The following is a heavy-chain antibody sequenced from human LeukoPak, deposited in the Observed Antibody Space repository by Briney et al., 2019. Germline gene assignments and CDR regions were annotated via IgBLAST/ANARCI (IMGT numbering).Heavy chain of an antibody. CDR2: INPNSGGT. V-gene: IGHV1-2*02. CDR3: ARVSYYYDSSGSLGY. J-gene: IGHJ4*02. CDR1: GYTFTGYY. Sequence: ASVKVSCKASGYTFTGYYMHWVRQAPGQGLEWMGWINPNSGGTNYAQKFQGRVTMTRDTSISTAYMELSRLRSDDTAVYYCARVSYYYDSSGSLGYWGQGTLVTVS. D-gene: IGHD3-22*01.